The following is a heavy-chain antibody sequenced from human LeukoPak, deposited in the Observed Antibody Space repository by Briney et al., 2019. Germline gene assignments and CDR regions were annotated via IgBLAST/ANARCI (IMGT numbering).Heavy chain of an antibody. J-gene: IGHJ4*02. Sequence: ASVKVSCKASGYTFTGYYMHWVRQAPGQGLEWMGWINPNSGGTNFAQKFQDRVTMTGDTSISTAYMELSRLRSDDTAVYYCAREAVVRYPDYWGQGTLVTVSS. CDR3: AREAVVRYPDY. CDR2: INPNSGGT. CDR1: GYTFTGYY. D-gene: IGHD3-9*01. V-gene: IGHV1-2*02.